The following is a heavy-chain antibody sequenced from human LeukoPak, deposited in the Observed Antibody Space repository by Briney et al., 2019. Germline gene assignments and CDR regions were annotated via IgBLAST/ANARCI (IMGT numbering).Heavy chain of an antibody. CDR1: GGSISSYY. Sequence: SETLSLTCTVSGGSISSYYWSWIRQPPGKGLEWIGYIYYSGSTNYNPSLKSRVTISVDTSKNQFSLKLSSVTAADTAVYYCARNLAKARADYWGQGTLVTVSS. V-gene: IGHV4-59*12. CDR2: IYYSGST. J-gene: IGHJ4*02. D-gene: IGHD6-6*01. CDR3: ARNLAKARADY.